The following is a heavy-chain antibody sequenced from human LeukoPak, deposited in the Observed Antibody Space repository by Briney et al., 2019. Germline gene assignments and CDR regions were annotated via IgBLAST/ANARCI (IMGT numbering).Heavy chain of an antibody. CDR1: GYILTEIS. D-gene: IGHD1-26*01. Sequence: ASVKVSCKVSGYILTEISIHWVRQASGKGLEWMGGFIREDGKTIYAQTFQGRVTMTGDTSTDTAYMESSSLRSEDTAMYYCAAESDFNKNYYVWGQGTLITVSS. J-gene: IGHJ4*02. V-gene: IGHV1-24*01. CDR3: AAESDFNKNYYV. CDR2: FIREDGKT.